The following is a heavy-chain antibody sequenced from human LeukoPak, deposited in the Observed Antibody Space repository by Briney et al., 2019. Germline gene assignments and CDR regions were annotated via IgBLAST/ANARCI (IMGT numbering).Heavy chain of an antibody. CDR3: GTALRWEESRDY. J-gene: IGHJ4*02. Sequence: GGSLRLSCAASGITFSKVWMSWVRQAPGKGLEWVGRIKRKTDGGTAEYAAPVKGRLTISRDDSKNTLYLQMSSLNTEDTAVYYCGTALRWEESRDYWGQGTLVTVSS. CDR1: GITFSKVW. D-gene: IGHD1-26*01. CDR2: IKRKTDGGTA. V-gene: IGHV3-15*01.